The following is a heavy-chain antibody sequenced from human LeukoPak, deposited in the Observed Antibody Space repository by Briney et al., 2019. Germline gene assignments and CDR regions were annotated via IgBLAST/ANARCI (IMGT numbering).Heavy chain of an antibody. J-gene: IGHJ4*02. V-gene: IGHV3-33*08. CDR3: ARDFYGDFSKFDY. CDR2: IWFDGSNK. Sequence: GRSLRLSCAASGFAFRSYGMHWVRQAPGKGLEWVAVIWFDGSNKDYGDSVKGRFTISRDNSKNTVYLQMNSLRAEDTAVYYCARDFYGDFSKFDYWGQGTLVTVSS. D-gene: IGHD4-17*01. CDR1: GFAFRSYG.